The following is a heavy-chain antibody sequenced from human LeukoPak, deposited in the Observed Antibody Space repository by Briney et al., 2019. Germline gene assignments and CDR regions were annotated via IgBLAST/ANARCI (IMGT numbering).Heavy chain of an antibody. V-gene: IGHV4-59*01. Sequence: SETLSLTRTVSGGSISSCYWNWIRQPPGKGLEWIGYIYYSGSTNYNPSLKSRVTISVDTSKNQFSLKLSSVTAADTAVYYCARDLGAMGGYYGMDVWGQGTTVTVSS. CDR1: GGSISSCY. CDR3: ARDLGAMGGYYGMDV. J-gene: IGHJ6*02. D-gene: IGHD5-18*01. CDR2: IYYSGST.